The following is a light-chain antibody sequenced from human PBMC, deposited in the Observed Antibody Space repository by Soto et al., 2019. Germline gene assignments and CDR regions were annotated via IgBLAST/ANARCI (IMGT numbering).Light chain of an antibody. CDR2: DVT. CDR3: SSYTSSSTPYV. CDR1: SSDVGGYNY. V-gene: IGLV2-14*03. J-gene: IGLJ1*01. Sequence: QSVLAQPASVSGSPGQSITISCTGTSSDVGGYNYVSWYQQHPGKAPKLVIYDVTNRPSGVSNRFSGSKSGNAASLTISGLQAADEADYYCSSYTSSSTPYVFGTGTKLTVL.